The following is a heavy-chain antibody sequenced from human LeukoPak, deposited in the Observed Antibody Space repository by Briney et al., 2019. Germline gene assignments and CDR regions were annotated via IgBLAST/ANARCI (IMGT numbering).Heavy chain of an antibody. CDR2: INLKSGGT. D-gene: IGHD3-9*01. CDR3: ARSPHILTGENFDY. V-gene: IGHV1-2*02. CDR1: AYTFTGYY. Sequence: ASVKVSCKASAYTFTGYYMHWVRQAPGQGLEWMGWINLKSGGTNYAQKFQGRVTMTRDTSISTAYMELSRLRSDDTAVYYCARSPHILTGENFDYWGQGTLVTVSS. J-gene: IGHJ4*02.